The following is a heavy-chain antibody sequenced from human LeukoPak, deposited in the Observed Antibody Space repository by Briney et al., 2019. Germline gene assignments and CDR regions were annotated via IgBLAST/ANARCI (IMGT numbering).Heavy chain of an antibody. CDR2: INANSGGT. D-gene: IGHD6-25*01. J-gene: IGHJ4*02. CDR3: ARSEGY. CDR1: GGTFSSYA. Sequence: GSSVKVSCKASGGTFSSYATGWVRQAPGQGLEWMGWINANSGGTNYAQKFQGRVTMTSDTSTTTAYMELNRLTSDDTAVYYCARSEGYWGQGTLVTVSS. V-gene: IGHV1-2*02.